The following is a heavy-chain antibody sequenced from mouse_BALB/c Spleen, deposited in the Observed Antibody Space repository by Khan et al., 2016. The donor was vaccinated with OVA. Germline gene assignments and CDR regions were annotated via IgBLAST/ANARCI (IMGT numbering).Heavy chain of an antibody. D-gene: IGHD2-14*01. CDR1: GYTFTSYV. CDR2: IYPFNDDT. V-gene: IGHV1S136*01. CDR3: ANNYRYDVYFDY. J-gene: IGHJ2*01. Sequence: VQLQQSGPELVKPGASVKMSCEASGYTFTSYVIHWVKQKPGQGLEWIGYIYPFNDDTKYNEKFKGKATLTSDTSSSTAYMELRSLTSEDSAVYYCANNYRYDVYFDYWGQGTTLTVSS.